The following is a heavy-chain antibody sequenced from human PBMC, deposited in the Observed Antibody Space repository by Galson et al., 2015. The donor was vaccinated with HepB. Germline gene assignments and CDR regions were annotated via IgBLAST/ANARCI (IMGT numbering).Heavy chain of an antibody. V-gene: IGHV3-23*01. CDR3: AKGSPGDINAITVAYFDY. J-gene: IGHJ4*02. CDR2: LSGSGGGA. D-gene: IGHD6-19*01. CDR1: FKIDTYA. Sequence: SLRLSCAAGFKIDTYAMSWVRQAPGKGLEWVSVLSGSGGGAYYADSVKGRFTISRDNSNNMVYLQMNSLRAEDTAVYYCAKGSPGDINAITVAYFDYWGQGIPVTVSS.